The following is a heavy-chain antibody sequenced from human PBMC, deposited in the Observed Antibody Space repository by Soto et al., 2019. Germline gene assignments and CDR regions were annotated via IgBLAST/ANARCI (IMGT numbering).Heavy chain of an antibody. CDR3: ARDWFEDGSSWYYFDY. CDR2: ISAYNGNT. J-gene: IGHJ4*02. CDR1: GYTFTSYG. Sequence: QVQLVQSGAEVKKPGASVKVSCKASGYTFTSYGISWVRQAPGQGLEWMGWISAYNGNTNYAQKLQGRVTMTTDTYTSTAYMELRSLRSDDTDVYYCARDWFEDGSSWYYFDYWGQGTLVTVSS. V-gene: IGHV1-18*04. D-gene: IGHD6-13*01.